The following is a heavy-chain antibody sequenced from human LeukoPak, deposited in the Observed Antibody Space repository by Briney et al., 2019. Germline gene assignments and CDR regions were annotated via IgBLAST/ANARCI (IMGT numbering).Heavy chain of an antibody. J-gene: IGHJ5*02. Sequence: PGGSLRLSCAASGFTFSSYAMSSVRQAPGKGLEWVSAISGSGGSPSYADPVKGRFSISRDNSKNTLYLQMNSLRAEDTAVYYCAKDRKTCSSTSCYTFPGCWFDRWGQGTLVTVSS. D-gene: IGHD2-2*02. CDR2: ISGSGGSP. CDR1: GFTFSSYA. CDR3: AKDRKTCSSTSCYTFPGCWFDR. V-gene: IGHV3-23*01.